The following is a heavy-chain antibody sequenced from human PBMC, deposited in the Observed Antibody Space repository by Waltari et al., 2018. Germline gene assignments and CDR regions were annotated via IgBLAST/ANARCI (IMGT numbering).Heavy chain of an antibody. J-gene: IGHJ4*02. Sequence: QVQLVQSGAEVKKPGASVKVSCKASGYTFTSYYMHWVRQAPGQGLEWMGIIKPSGGSTSYAQKFQGRGTMTRDTSTSTVYMELSSLRSEDTAVYYCARRSGEYYDFWIYFDYWGQGTLVTVSS. D-gene: IGHD3-3*01. CDR1: GYTFTSYY. V-gene: IGHV1-46*01. CDR2: IKPSGGST. CDR3: ARRSGEYYDFWIYFDY.